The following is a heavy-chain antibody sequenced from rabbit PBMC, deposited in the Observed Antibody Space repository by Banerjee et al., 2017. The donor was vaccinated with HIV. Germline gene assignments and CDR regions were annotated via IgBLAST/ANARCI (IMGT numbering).Heavy chain of an antibody. D-gene: IGHD4-1*01. J-gene: IGHJ4*01. V-gene: IGHV1S45*01. CDR1: GFSFSSSYW. Sequence: QQQLEESGGDLVKPEGSLTLTCTASGFSFSSSYWIYWVRQAPGKGLEWIVCIYGGYSGTTYYASWAKGRFTISKTSSTTVTLQMTSLTAADTATYFCARDMYSSGWGGRFNLWGPGTLVTVS. CDR2: IYGGYSGTT. CDR3: ARDMYSSGWGGRFNL.